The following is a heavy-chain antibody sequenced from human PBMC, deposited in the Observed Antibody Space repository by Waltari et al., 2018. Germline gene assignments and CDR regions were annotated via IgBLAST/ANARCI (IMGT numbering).Heavy chain of an antibody. J-gene: IGHJ4*02. Sequence: QVQLVQSGAEVKKPGASVKVSCKASGYTFTSYVISWLRPAPGQGLEWRGRISAYNGNTNYAQKLQGRVTMTTDTSTSTAYMELRSLRSDDTAVYYCARDGWLRFLEWLPGLGSTNRHFDYWGQGTLVTVSS. V-gene: IGHV1-18*01. CDR3: ARDGWLRFLEWLPGLGSTNRHFDY. CDR2: ISAYNGNT. D-gene: IGHD3-3*01. CDR1: GYTFTSYV.